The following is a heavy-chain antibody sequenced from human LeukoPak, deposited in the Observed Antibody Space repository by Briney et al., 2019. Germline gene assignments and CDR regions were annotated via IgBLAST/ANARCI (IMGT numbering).Heavy chain of an antibody. J-gene: IGHJ4*02. CDR1: GFTFSRYR. D-gene: IGHD4-17*01. CDR2: IKQDGSEK. CDR3: ARLTDYGEPFDY. V-gene: IGHV3-7*04. Sequence: GGSLRLSCAASGFTFSRYRMNWVRQAPGKGLEWEANIKQDGSEKYYVDSVKGRFTISRDNAKNSLYLQMNSLRAEDTAVYYCARLTDYGEPFDYWGQGTLVTVSS.